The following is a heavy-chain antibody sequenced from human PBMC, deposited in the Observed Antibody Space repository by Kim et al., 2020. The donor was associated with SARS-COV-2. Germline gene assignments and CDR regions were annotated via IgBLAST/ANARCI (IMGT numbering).Heavy chain of an antibody. J-gene: IGHJ6*03. V-gene: IGHV3-30*07. CDR3: ARGGPSGQLVPWGYYYYMDV. D-gene: IGHD6-13*01. Sequence: RFTISRDNSKNTLYLQMNSLRAEDTAVYYCARGGPSGQLVPWGYYYYMDVWGKGTTVTVSS.